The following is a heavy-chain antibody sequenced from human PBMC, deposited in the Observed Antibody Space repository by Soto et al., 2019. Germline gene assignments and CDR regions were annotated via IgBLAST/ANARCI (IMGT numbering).Heavy chain of an antibody. Sequence: QVQLVQSGAEVKKPGTSVKVSCTASGYTFSSHGISWVRQAPGQGLQWIGWVSGDNGNTNYAQSLQGRVTMTTDTSPHTGYMELRSLRSHDTAVYCCGRDLGYCRTGTSKREGFDAWGQGTLVIVSS. CDR2: VSGDNGNT. CDR3: GRDLGYCRTGTSKREGFDA. D-gene: IGHD2-2*01. J-gene: IGHJ5*02. CDR1: GYTFSSHG. V-gene: IGHV1-18*01.